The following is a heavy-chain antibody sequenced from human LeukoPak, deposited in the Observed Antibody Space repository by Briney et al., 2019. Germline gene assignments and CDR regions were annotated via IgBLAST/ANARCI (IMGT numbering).Heavy chain of an antibody. CDR1: GFTFSSYA. V-gene: IGHV3-23*01. CDR3: AKSPQWLVHGY. D-gene: IGHD6-19*01. J-gene: IGHJ4*02. CDR2: ISGSGGST. Sequence: GGSLRLSCAASGFTFSSYAMSWVRQAPGKGLEWVSAISGSGGSTYYADSVKGRFTISRDDSKNTLYLQMNSLRAEDTAVYYCAKSPQWLVHGYWGQGTLVTVSS.